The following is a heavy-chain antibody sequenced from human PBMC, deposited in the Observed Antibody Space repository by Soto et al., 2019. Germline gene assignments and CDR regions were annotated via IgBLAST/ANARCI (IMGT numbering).Heavy chain of an antibody. Sequence: QVQLVQSGAEVKKPGASVKVSCKASGYTFTTYGISWVRQAPGQGLEWMGWISAYNGNTNYPQKIQGRVTMTTDPATSTAYMVVRSLRFDDTAVYYCARDREAARPGWFEPWGQGTLVTVSS. D-gene: IGHD6-6*01. CDR1: GYTFTTYG. CDR2: ISAYNGNT. CDR3: ARDREAARPGWFEP. V-gene: IGHV1-18*01. J-gene: IGHJ5*02.